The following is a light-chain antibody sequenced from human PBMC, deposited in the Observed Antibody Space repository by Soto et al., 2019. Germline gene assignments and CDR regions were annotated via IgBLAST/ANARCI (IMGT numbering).Light chain of an antibody. CDR3: QQYYTLIT. J-gene: IGKJ5*01. CDR2: GAF. CDR1: QSLSTNY. V-gene: IGKV3-20*01. Sequence: EIVLTQSPGTLSWSPGERATLSCRTSQSLSTNYLAWHQRKPGQAPRLLMFGAFSRASGIPDRFSGSGSWTDFTLTINRVEPEDSAVYYCQQYYTLITFGQGTRLEIK.